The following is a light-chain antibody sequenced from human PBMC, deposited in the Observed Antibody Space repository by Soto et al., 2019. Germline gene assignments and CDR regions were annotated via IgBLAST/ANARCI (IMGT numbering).Light chain of an antibody. CDR3: HQRKSWPRT. Sequence: EIVLTQSPGTLSLSPGERATLSCRASQSVSSSYLAWYQQKPGQAPRLLIYDTSNRATGIPARFSGSGSGTDFTLTISRLEPEDFAVYYCHQRKSWPRTFGQGTKVDIK. CDR1: QSVSSSY. CDR2: DTS. J-gene: IGKJ1*01. V-gene: IGKV3D-20*02.